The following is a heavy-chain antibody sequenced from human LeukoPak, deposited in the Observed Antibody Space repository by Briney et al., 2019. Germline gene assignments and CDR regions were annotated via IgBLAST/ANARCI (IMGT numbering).Heavy chain of an antibody. CDR1: GFTFSSYT. Sequence: GGSLRLSCAASGFTFSSYTMNWVRQAPGKGLEWVSSISSSSSAIYYAASVKGRFTISRDNAKNSLYLQMNSLTAEDTAVYYCARSDWFDPWGQGTLVTVTS. CDR3: ARSDWFDP. J-gene: IGHJ5*02. V-gene: IGHV3-48*01. CDR2: ISSSSSAI.